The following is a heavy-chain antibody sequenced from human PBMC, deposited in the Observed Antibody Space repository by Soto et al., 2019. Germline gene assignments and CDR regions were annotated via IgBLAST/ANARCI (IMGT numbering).Heavy chain of an antibody. CDR3: ARSSSSCMAFDI. V-gene: IGHV1-69*02. CDR1: GGTFSSYT. Sequence: QVQLVQSGAEVKKPGSSVKVSCKASGGTFSSYTISWVRQAPGQGLEWMGRIIPILGIANYAQKFQGRVTITADKSTSTAYMELSSLRAEDTAVYYCARSSSSCMAFDIWGQGTMVTVSS. J-gene: IGHJ3*02. D-gene: IGHD6-13*01. CDR2: IIPILGIA.